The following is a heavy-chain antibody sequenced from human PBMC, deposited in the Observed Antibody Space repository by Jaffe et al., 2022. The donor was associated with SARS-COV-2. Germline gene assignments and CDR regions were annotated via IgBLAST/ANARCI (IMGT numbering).Heavy chain of an antibody. CDR3: ARGPYGSGRKVGDY. CDR2: INHSGST. V-gene: IGHV4-34*01. J-gene: IGHJ4*02. D-gene: IGHD3-10*01. Sequence: QVQLQQWGAGLLKPSETLSLTCAVYGGSFSGYYWSWIRQPPGKGLEWIGEINHSGSTNYNPSLKSRVTISVDTSKNQFSLKLSSVTAADTAVYYCARGPYGSGRKVGDYWGQGTLVTVSS. CDR1: GGSFSGYY.